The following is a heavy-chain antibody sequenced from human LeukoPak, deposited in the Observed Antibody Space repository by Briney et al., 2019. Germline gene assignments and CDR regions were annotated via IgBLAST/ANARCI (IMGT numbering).Heavy chain of an antibody. CDR2: ISGSGGST. Sequence: GGSLRLSCAASGFTFGSSVMNWVRQAPGKGLEWVSAISGSGGSTYYADSVKGRFTISRDNSKNTLYLQMNSLRAEDTAVYYCAKGGYYGSGSYPLEDYYYYGMDVWGQGTTVTVSS. CDR1: GFTFGSSV. CDR3: AKGGYYGSGSYPLEDYYYYGMDV. D-gene: IGHD3-10*01. V-gene: IGHV3-23*01. J-gene: IGHJ6*02.